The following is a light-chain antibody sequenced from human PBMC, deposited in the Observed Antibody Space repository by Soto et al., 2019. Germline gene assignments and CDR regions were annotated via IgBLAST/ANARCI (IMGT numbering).Light chain of an antibody. J-gene: IGLJ3*02. CDR3: QTWGTGIEV. V-gene: IGLV4-69*01. CDR1: SGHSSYT. Sequence: QPVLTQSPSASASLGASVKLTCTLSSGHSSYTIAWHQQQPEKGPRYLITLNSDGSHSKGDGIPDRFSGSSSGAERYLSISSLQSEDEADYYCQTWGTGIEVFGGGTKLTVL. CDR2: LNSDGSH.